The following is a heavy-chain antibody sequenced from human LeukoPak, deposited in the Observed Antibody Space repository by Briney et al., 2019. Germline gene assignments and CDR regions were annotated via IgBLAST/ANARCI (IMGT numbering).Heavy chain of an antibody. J-gene: IGHJ3*02. CDR2: INPNSGGT. CDR1: GYTFTGYY. CDR3: ARAVDTAMAASLDAFDI. V-gene: IGHV1-2*02. Sequence: GASVKASCKASGYTFTGYYMLWVRQAPGQGLEWMGWINPNSGGTNYAQKFQGRVTMTRDTSISTAYMELSRLRSDDTAVYYCARAVDTAMAASLDAFDIWGQGTMVTVSS. D-gene: IGHD5-18*01.